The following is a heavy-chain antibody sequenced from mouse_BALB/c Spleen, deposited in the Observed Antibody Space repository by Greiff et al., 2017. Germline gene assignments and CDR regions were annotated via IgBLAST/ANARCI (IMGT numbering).Heavy chain of an antibody. V-gene: IGHV1-54*01. Sequence: QVQLQQSGAELVRPGTSVKVSCKASGYAFTNYLIEWVKQRPGQGLEWIGVINPGSGGTNYNEKFKGKATLTADKSSSTAYMQLSSLTSDDSAVYFCARGGIYGNYVDWFAYWGQGTLVTVSA. CDR2: INPGSGGT. J-gene: IGHJ3*01. CDR1: GYAFTNYL. CDR3: ARGGIYGNYVDWFAY. D-gene: IGHD2-1*01.